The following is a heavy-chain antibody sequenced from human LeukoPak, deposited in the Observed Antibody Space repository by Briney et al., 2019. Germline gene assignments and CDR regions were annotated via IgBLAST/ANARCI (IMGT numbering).Heavy chain of an antibody. CDR1: GYSFTSYW. CDR3: ARSTVTTGPYMDV. J-gene: IGHJ6*03. Sequence: GESLKISCKGSGYSFTSYWIGWVRQMPGKGLEWMGIIYPGDSDTRYTPSFQGQVTISADKSISTAYLQWSSLKASDTAMYYCARSTVTTGPYMDVWGKGTTVTVSS. V-gene: IGHV5-51*01. D-gene: IGHD4-11*01. CDR2: IYPGDSDT.